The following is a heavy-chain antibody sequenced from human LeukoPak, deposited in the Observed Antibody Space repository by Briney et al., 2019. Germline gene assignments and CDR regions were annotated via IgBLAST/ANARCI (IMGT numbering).Heavy chain of an antibody. CDR2: ISAYNGNT. CDR3: ASVDFDWNWFDP. D-gene: IGHD3-9*01. V-gene: IGHV1-18*01. CDR1: GYTFTSYG. J-gene: IGHJ5*02. Sequence: ASVKVSCEASGYTFTSYGISWVRQAPGQGLEWMGWISAYNGNTNYAQKLQGRVTMTTDTSTSTAYMELRSLRSDDTAVYYCASVDFDWNWFDPWGQGTLVTVSS.